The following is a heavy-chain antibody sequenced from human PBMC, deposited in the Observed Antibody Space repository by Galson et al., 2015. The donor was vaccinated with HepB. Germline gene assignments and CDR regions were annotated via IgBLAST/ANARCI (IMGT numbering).Heavy chain of an antibody. D-gene: IGHD5-12*01. CDR2: ISYDGSNK. Sequence: SLRLSCAASGFTFSYYALHWVRLAPGKGLEWVAVISYDGSNKYYADSVKGRFTISRDNSKNTLYLQMNSLRAEDTAVYYCARVMKLATYFDYWGQGTLVTVSS. J-gene: IGHJ4*02. V-gene: IGHV3-30-3*01. CDR3: ARVMKLATYFDY. CDR1: GFTFSYYA.